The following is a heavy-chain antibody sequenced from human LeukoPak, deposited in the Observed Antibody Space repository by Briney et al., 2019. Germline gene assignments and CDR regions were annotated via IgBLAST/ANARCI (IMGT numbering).Heavy chain of an antibody. J-gene: IGHJ4*02. D-gene: IGHD2-2*01. Sequence: ASVKVSCKVSGYTLTELSMHWVRQAPGKGLEWMGGFDPEDGETIYAQKFQGRVTMTEDTSTDTAYMELSSLRSEDTAVYYCATGVVVVPAVIAVLFDYWGQGTLVTVSS. CDR1: GYTLTELS. CDR3: ATGVVVVPAVIAVLFDY. CDR2: FDPEDGET. V-gene: IGHV1-24*01.